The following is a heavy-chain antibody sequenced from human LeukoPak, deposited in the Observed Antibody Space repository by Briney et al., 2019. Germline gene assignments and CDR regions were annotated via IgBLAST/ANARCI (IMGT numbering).Heavy chain of an antibody. Sequence: GGSLRLSCVASGFILSNYGIHWVRQAPGKGLEWVTGIDYDGGKTYYGDSVKGRFTISRDDSKNTLYLQMNSLRSEDTAVYYCARDLAFFALSPGGQGTLVTVSS. V-gene: IGHV3-30*12. CDR1: GFILSNYG. CDR3: ARDLAFFALSP. D-gene: IGHD3/OR15-3a*01. J-gene: IGHJ4*02. CDR2: IDYDGGKT.